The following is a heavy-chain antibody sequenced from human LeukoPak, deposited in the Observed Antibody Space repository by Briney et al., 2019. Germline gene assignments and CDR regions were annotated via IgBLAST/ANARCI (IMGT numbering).Heavy chain of an antibody. D-gene: IGHD2-21*01. V-gene: IGHV5-51*01. J-gene: IGHJ4*02. CDR2: IYPGDSET. CDR3: ATLGYCGGQSCWIFDY. CDR1: GYSFSSYW. Sequence: GESLKISCKGSGYSFSSYWIGWVRQMPGKGLEWMGSIYPGDSETRYSPSFQGQVSVSADKSISAAYLQWSSLQASDTGMYYCATLGYCGGQSCWIFDYWGQGTLVTVSS.